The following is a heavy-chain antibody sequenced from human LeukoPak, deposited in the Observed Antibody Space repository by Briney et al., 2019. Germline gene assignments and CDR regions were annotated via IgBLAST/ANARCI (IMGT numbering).Heavy chain of an antibody. CDR1: GCSISSYY. J-gene: IGHJ3*02. CDR2: IYYSGST. CDR3: ARVVPRALDAFDI. V-gene: IGHV4-59*08. Sequence: SETLSLTCTASGCSISSYYWSWIRQPPGKGLEWIGYIYYSGSTNYNPSLKSRVTISVDTSKNQFSLKLSSVTAADTAVYYCARVVPRALDAFDIWGQGTMVTVSS.